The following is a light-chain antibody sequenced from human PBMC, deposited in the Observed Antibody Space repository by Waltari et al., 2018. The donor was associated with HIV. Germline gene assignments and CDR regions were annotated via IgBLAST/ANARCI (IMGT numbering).Light chain of an antibody. CDR1: SSDIGGYDY. CDR3: ASYAGRNNQVI. V-gene: IGLV2-8*01. J-gene: IGLJ2*01. Sequence: QSALTQPPSASGSPGQSVTVSCSGTSSDIGGYDYVSWYQSHQGKAPKLILYEVTKRPSGVPDRFSGSKSGNTASLAVSGLQADDEAYYYCASYAGRNNQVIFGGGTKLTVL. CDR2: EVT.